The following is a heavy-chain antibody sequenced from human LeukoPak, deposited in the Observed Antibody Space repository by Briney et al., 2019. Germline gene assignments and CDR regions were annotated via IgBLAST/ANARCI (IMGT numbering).Heavy chain of an antibody. J-gene: IGHJ4*02. V-gene: IGHV4-39*07. CDR2: IYYSGST. D-gene: IGHD6-19*01. CDR1: GGSISISSYY. CDR3: ARWGLAVAGFDY. Sequence: PSETLSLTCTVSGGSISISSYYCGWIRQPPGKGLEWIGSIYYSGSTYYNPSLKSRVTISVDTSKNQFSLKLSSVTAADTAVYYCARWGLAVAGFDYWGQGTLVTVSS.